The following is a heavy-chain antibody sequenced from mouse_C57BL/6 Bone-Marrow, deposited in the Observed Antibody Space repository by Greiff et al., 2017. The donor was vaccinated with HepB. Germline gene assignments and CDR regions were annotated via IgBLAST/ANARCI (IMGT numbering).Heavy chain of an antibody. Sequence: VQLQQSGAELARPGASVKLSCKASGYTFTSYGISWVKQRTGQGLEWIGEIYPRSGNTYYNEKFKGKATLTADKASSTAYMELRSLTSEDSAVYFCARYYDYDVGAGFAYWGQGTLVTVSA. CDR3: ARYYDYDVGAGFAY. J-gene: IGHJ3*01. CDR2: IYPRSGNT. V-gene: IGHV1-81*01. CDR1: GYTFTSYG. D-gene: IGHD2-4*01.